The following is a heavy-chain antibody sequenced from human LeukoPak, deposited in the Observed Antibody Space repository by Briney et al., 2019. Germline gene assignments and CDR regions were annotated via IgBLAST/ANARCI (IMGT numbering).Heavy chain of an antibody. CDR3: AKASVSTVTTGDFDY. CDR1: GFTFSSYA. CDR2: ISGSGGST. J-gene: IGHJ4*02. D-gene: IGHD4-17*01. V-gene: IGHV3-23*01. Sequence: GGSLRLSCAASGFTFSSYAMSWVRQAPGKGLEWVSAISGSGGSTYYADSVRGRFTISRDNSKNTLYLQMNSLRAEDTAVYYCAKASVSTVTTGDFDYWGQGTLVTVSS.